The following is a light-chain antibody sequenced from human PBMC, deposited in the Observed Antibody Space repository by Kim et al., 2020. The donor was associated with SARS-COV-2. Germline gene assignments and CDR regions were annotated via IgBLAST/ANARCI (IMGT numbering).Light chain of an antibody. V-gene: IGLV1-40*01. CDR3: QSYDSSLSAPYV. Sequence: VTIACTGSGSNIGAGYDVHWYQQLPGTAPKLLIYGNSNRPSGVPDRFSGSKSGTSASLAITGLQAEDEADYYCQSYDSSLSAPYVFGTGTKVTVL. CDR2: GNS. CDR1: GSNIGAGYD. J-gene: IGLJ1*01.